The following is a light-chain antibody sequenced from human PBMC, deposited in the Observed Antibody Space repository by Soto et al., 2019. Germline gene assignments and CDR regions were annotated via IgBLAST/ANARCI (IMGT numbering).Light chain of an antibody. CDR1: MRDVGAYNL. Sequence: QAVLTQPDSVSGSAGQSITISCSGTMRDVGAYNLVSWYQQHPGTAPKLIIYEVRNRPSGISSRFSGSRSGNTASLTISGLQPEDEGDYYCSADTARSTLVFGGGTKFAVL. V-gene: IGLV2-14*01. CDR2: EVR. J-gene: IGLJ3*02. CDR3: SADTARSTLV.